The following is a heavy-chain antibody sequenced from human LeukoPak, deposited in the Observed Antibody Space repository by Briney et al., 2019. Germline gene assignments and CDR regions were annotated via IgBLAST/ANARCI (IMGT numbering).Heavy chain of an antibody. CDR2: MNPKTGNT. CDR1: GYTFTNFD. CDR3: VRIYYSNAFDI. Sequence: ASVKVSCKASGYTFTNFDINWVRQATGQGLEWMGWMNPKTGNTGSAQKFQGRVTNTGNTSISTAYMELSSLRSEDTAVYYCVRIYYSNAFDIWGQGTMVTVSS. D-gene: IGHD4-11*01. V-gene: IGHV1-8*01. J-gene: IGHJ3*02.